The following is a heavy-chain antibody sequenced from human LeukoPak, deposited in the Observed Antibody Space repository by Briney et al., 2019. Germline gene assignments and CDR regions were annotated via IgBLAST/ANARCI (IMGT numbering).Heavy chain of an antibody. CDR2: IYYSGST. V-gene: IGHV4-59*12. D-gene: IGHD3-22*01. J-gene: IGHJ4*02. CDR1: GGSISSYY. Sequence: PSETLSLTCTVSGGSISSYYWSWLRQPPGKGLEWIGYIYYSGSTNYNPSLTSRATISVDTSKNQFSLKLSSVTAADTAVYYCASSYYDSSGYYSVDYWGQGTLVTVSS. CDR3: ASSYYDSSGYYSVDY.